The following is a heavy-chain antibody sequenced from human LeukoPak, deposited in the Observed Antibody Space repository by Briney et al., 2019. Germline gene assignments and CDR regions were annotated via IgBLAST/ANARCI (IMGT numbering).Heavy chain of an antibody. J-gene: IGHJ6*02. Sequence: GAPVKVSCKASGYTFTSYDINWVRQATGQGLEWMGWMNPNSGNTGYAQKFQGRVTMTRNTSISTAYMELSSLRSEDTAVYYCARGQGSPLRFLEWLASGYYGMDVWGQGTTVTVSS. CDR2: MNPNSGNT. V-gene: IGHV1-8*01. CDR3: ARGQGSPLRFLEWLASGYYGMDV. CDR1: GYTFTSYD. D-gene: IGHD3-3*01.